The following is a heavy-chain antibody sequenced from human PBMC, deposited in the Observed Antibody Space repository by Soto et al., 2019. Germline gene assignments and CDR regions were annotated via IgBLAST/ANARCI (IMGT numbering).Heavy chain of an antibody. V-gene: IGHV3-15*01. CDR1: GFTFSNAW. Sequence: GESLKISCAASGFTFSNAWMSWVRQAPGKGLEWVGRIKSKTDGGTTDYAAPVKGRFTISRDDSKNTLYLQMNSLKTEDTAVYYCTGRSYDFWSGQSDTSDYYFDYWGQGTLVTVSS. CDR2: IKSKTDGGTT. CDR3: TGRSYDFWSGQSDTSDYYFDY. J-gene: IGHJ4*02. D-gene: IGHD3-3*01.